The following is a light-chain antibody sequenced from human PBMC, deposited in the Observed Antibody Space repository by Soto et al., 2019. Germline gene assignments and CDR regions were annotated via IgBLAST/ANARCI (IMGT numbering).Light chain of an antibody. CDR3: CSYTSSDTYV. V-gene: IGLV2-14*01. J-gene: IGLJ1*01. CDR1: SSDDGGYDF. Sequence: QSALTQPASVSGSPGQSITISCTGTSSDDGGYDFVSWYQQHPGKAPKVMIYDVSNRPSGVSNRFSGSKSGNTASLTISGLQAEDEADYYCCSYTSSDTYVFGTGTKLTVL. CDR2: DVS.